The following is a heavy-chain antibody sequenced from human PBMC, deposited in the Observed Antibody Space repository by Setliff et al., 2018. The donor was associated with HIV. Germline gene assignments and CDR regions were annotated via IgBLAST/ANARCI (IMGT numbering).Heavy chain of an antibody. CDR2: IFYTGST. CDR1: GDSITGRW. CDR3: NIYYYYYMDV. Sequence: SETLSLTCTVSGDSITGRWLSWIRQPPGKGLGWIAYIFYTGSTNYNPSLKSRVTISVDTSKNQFSLKLSSVTAADTAVYYCNIYYYYYMDVWGKGTTVTVSS. V-gene: IGHV4-59*11. J-gene: IGHJ6*03.